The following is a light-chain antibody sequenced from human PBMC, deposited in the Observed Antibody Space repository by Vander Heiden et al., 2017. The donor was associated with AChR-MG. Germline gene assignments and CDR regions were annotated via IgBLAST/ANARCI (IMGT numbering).Light chain of an antibody. J-gene: IGLJ2*01. CDR3: SSYISGSTRV. Sequence: QSALTPPASVSGSPGQSITISCTGTSSDVGCYNYVSWYQQHPGKAPKLMIYDVSKRPSGVSNRFSGSKSGNTASLTISGLQAEDEADYYCSSYISGSTRVFGGGTKLTVL. V-gene: IGLV2-14*01. CDR2: DVS. CDR1: SSDVGCYNY.